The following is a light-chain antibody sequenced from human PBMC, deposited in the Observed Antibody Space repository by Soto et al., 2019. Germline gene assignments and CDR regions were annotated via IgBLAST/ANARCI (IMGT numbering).Light chain of an antibody. CDR3: MQALQTPLT. J-gene: IGKJ1*01. V-gene: IGKV2-28*01. CDR2: LGS. Sequence: DIVMTQSPLSLPVTPGEPASISCRSSQSLLHSNGYNYLDWYLQKPGQSPQLLIYLGSNRASGVPDRFSGSGSGTDFTLKISRVAAEDVGVYYCMQALQTPLTFGQGTKVDIK. CDR1: QSLLHSNGYNY.